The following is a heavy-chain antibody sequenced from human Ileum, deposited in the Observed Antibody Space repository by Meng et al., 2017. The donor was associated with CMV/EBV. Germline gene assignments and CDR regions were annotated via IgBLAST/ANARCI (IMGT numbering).Heavy chain of an antibody. J-gene: IGHJ4*02. CDR1: GFPFVGYP. CDR2: ISYDGLIN. V-gene: IGHV3-30-3*01. Sequence: AYGFPFVGYPMHWFRRSPTKGLEWVAFISYDGLINDYAESVKGRFTISRDTSKNTLFLQMNSLTAEDTAVYYCARDMIVGTPDYFDYWGQGTLVTVSS. D-gene: IGHD1-26*01. CDR3: ARDMIVGTPDYFDY.